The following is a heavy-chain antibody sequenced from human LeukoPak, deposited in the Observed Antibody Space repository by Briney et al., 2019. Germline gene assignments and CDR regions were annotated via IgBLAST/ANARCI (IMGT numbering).Heavy chain of an antibody. J-gene: IGHJ4*02. CDR2: ISTSSSYI. CDR1: GFTFSIYS. Sequence: PGGSLRLSCAASGFTFSIYSMNWVRQAPGKGLEWVSSISTSSSYIYYADSVKGRYTISRDNAKNSLYLQMNSLRAEDTAVYYCARNGGNDYWGQGTLVTVSS. D-gene: IGHD2-15*01. CDR3: ARNGGNDY. V-gene: IGHV3-21*01.